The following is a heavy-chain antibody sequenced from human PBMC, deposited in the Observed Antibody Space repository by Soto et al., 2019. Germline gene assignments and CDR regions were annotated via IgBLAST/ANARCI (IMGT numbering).Heavy chain of an antibody. CDR1: GFTFSSYS. CDR3: YLPSRAPLLGYFDY. D-gene: IGHD3-3*02. V-gene: IGHV3-48*02. CDR2: ISSSSSTI. Sequence: GGSLRLSCAASGFTFSSYSMNWVRQAPGKGLEWVSYISSSSSTIYYADSVKGRFTISRDNAKNSLYLQMNSLRDEDTAVYYCYLPSRAPLLGYFDYWGQGPLVTVSS. J-gene: IGHJ4*02.